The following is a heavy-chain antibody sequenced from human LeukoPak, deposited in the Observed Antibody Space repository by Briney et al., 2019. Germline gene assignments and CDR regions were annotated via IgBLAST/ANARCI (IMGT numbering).Heavy chain of an antibody. CDR2: ISGSGGST. CDR1: GFTFSTYA. V-gene: IGHV3-23*01. D-gene: IGHD3-22*01. Sequence: GGSLRLSCAASGFTFSTYAMSWVRQAPGKGLEWVSAISGSGGSTYYADSVKGRLTISRDNSKNTLYLQMNSLRAEDTAVYYCAKGVYYYDSSGYYYTYYFDYWGQGTLVTVSS. J-gene: IGHJ4*02. CDR3: AKGVYYYDSSGYYYTYYFDY.